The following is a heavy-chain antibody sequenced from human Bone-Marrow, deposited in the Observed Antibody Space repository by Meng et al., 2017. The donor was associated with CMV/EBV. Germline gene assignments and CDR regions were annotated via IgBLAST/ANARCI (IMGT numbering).Heavy chain of an antibody. CDR2: FDPEDGET. V-gene: IGHV1-24*01. CDR1: GYTLTELS. Sequence: ASVKVSCKVSGYTLTELSMHWVRQAPGKGLEWMGGFDPEDGETIYAQKFQGRVTMTEDTSTDTAYMELSSLRSEDTAVYYCATRDIVVVPAAIRGYRNYYYYGMDVWGQGTTVNGAS. D-gene: IGHD2-2*02. J-gene: IGHJ6*02. CDR3: ATRDIVVVPAAIRGYRNYYYYGMDV.